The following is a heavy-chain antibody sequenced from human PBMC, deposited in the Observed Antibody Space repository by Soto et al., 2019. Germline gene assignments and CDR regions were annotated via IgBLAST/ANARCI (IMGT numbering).Heavy chain of an antibody. CDR3: ARGVRYFDWLLDY. Sequence: SVKVSCKASGGTFSSYAISWVRQAPGQGLEWMGGIIPIFGTANYAQKFQGRVTITADESTSTAYMELSSLRSEDTAVYYCARGVRYFDWLLDYWGQGTLVTVSS. CDR2: IIPIFGTA. J-gene: IGHJ4*02. CDR1: GGTFSSYA. D-gene: IGHD3-9*01. V-gene: IGHV1-69*13.